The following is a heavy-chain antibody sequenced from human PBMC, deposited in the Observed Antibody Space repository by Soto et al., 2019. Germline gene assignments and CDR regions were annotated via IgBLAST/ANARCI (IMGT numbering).Heavy chain of an antibody. Sequence: GGSLRLSCAASGFTFSSYAMSWVRQAPGKGLEWVSGIRVGGTNTYYADSVKGRFTISRDNPKNTLHLQMNSLRADDPAVYYVAKDRGGKVTMVRFPYWGQGTQVTVSS. CDR3: AKDRGGKVTMVRFPY. J-gene: IGHJ4*02. CDR1: GFTFSSYA. CDR2: IRVGGTNT. D-gene: IGHD3-10*01. V-gene: IGHV3-23*01.